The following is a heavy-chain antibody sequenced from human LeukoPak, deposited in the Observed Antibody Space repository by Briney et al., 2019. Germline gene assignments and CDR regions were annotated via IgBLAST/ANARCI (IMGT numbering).Heavy chain of an antibody. Sequence: GGSLRLSCAASGFIFGNAWMNWVRQAPGKGLEWVAVISYDGSNKYYADSVKGRFTISRDNSKNTLYLQMNSLRAEDTAVYYCANVDTAMVHAYFDYWGQGTLVTVSS. CDR3: ANVDTAMVHAYFDY. V-gene: IGHV3-30*18. J-gene: IGHJ4*02. CDR1: GFIFGNAW. CDR2: ISYDGSNK. D-gene: IGHD5-18*01.